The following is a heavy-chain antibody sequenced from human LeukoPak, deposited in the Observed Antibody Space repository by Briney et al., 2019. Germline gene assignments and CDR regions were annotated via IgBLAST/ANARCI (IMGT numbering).Heavy chain of an antibody. V-gene: IGHV4-61*02. J-gene: IGHJ4*02. Sequence: SQTLSLTCTVSGGSISSGSYYWSWIRQPAGKGLEWIGRIYTSGSTNCNPSLKSRVTISVDTSKNQFSLKLSSVTAADTAVYYCARIPGIAVAGTLFDYWGQGTLVTVSS. CDR1: GGSISSGSYY. CDR3: ARIPGIAVAGTLFDY. CDR2: IYTSGST. D-gene: IGHD6-19*01.